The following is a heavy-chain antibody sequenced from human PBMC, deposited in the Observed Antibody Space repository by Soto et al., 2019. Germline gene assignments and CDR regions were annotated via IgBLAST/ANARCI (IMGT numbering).Heavy chain of an antibody. CDR1: GFTFSNAW. D-gene: IGHD3-9*01. J-gene: IGHJ4*02. V-gene: IGHV3-15*01. CDR3: TARYFDWLLNEDDY. Sequence: EVQLVESGGGLVKPGGSLRLSCAASGFTFSNAWMSWVRQAPGKGLEWVGRIKSKTDGGTTDYAAPVKGRFTISRDDSKNTLYPQMNSLKTEDTAVYYCTARYFDWLLNEDDYWGQGTLVTVSS. CDR2: IKSKTDGGTT.